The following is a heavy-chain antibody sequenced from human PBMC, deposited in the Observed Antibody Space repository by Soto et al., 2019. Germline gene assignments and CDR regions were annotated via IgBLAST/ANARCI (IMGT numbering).Heavy chain of an antibody. J-gene: IGHJ4*02. CDR3: ARTVGAAYYFDF. Sequence: PSETLSLTCNVSGDSMTKYYWSWIRRPAGKGLEWIGRIYTSGSTNYNPSLKSRVTMSIDTSNNHFSLNLKSVTAADTAVYYCARTVGAAYYFDFWGQGALVTVSS. V-gene: IGHV4-4*07. D-gene: IGHD1-26*01. CDR1: GDSMTKYY. CDR2: IYTSGST.